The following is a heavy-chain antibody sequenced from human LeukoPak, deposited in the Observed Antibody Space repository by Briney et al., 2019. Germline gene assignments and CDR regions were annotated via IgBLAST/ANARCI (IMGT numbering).Heavy chain of an antibody. V-gene: IGHV1-24*01. CDR1: GYTLTELS. J-gene: IGHJ5*02. CDR2: FDPEDGET. Sequence: ASVKVSCKVSGYTLTELSMHWVRQAPGKGLGWMGGFDPEDGETIYAQRFQGRVTMTEDTSTDTAYMELSSLRSEDTAVYYCARGFTSGGLEQQLRWFDPWGQGTLVTVSS. D-gene: IGHD6-13*01. CDR3: ARGFTSGGLEQQLRWFDP.